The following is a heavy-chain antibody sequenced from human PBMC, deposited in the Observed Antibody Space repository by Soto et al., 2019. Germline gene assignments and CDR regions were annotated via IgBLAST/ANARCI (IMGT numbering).Heavy chain of an antibody. D-gene: IGHD2-21*02. Sequence: GASVKVSCKASGYTFTSYYMHWVRQAPGQGLEWMGIINPSGGSTSYAQKFQGRVTMTRDTSTSTVYMVLSSLRSEDTAVYYCARDWGTVVTPGYWGQGTLVTVSS. CDR2: INPSGGST. V-gene: IGHV1-46*01. J-gene: IGHJ4*02. CDR3: ARDWGTVVTPGY. CDR1: GYTFTSYY.